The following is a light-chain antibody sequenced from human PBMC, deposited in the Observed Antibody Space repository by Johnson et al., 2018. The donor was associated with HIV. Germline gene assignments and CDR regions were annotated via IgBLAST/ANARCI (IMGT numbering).Light chain of an antibody. J-gene: IGLJ1*01. CDR3: ESWDSSLSTGSYV. CDR1: SYNIGNNL. Sequence: QSVLTQPPSVSAAPGQKVTISCSGSSYNIGNNLVSWYQQLPGTAPKLLIYENNKRPSGTPDRFSGSKSGTSATLDITGLQTGDDGDYYCESWDSSLSTGSYVFGTGTKVTVL. V-gene: IGLV1-51*02. CDR2: ENN.